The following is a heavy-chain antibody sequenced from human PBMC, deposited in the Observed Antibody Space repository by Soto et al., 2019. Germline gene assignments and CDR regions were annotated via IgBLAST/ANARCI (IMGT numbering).Heavy chain of an antibody. CDR1: GFTFSSYG. D-gene: IGHD2-21*01. Sequence: GGSLRLSCAASGFTFSSYGMHWVRQAPGKGLEWVAVISYDGSNKYYADSVKGRFTISRDNSKNTLYLQMNSLGAEDTAVYYCAKLPGDYYYYGMDVWGQGTTVTVSS. J-gene: IGHJ6*02. CDR2: ISYDGSNK. V-gene: IGHV3-30*18. CDR3: AKLPGDYYYYGMDV.